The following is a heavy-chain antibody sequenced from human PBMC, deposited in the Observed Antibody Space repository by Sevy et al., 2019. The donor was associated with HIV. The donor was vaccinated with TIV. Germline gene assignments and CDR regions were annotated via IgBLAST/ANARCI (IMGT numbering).Heavy chain of an antibody. Sequence: GGSLRLSCAASGFTFSSYGMHWVRQAPGKGLEWVAVIWYDGSNKYYADSVKGRFTISRDNSKNTLYLQMNSLRAEDTAVYYCARDDSYYDSSGYHPDYWGQGTLVTVSS. J-gene: IGHJ4*02. CDR2: IWYDGSNK. CDR1: GFTFSSYG. D-gene: IGHD3-22*01. CDR3: ARDDSYYDSSGYHPDY. V-gene: IGHV3-33*01.